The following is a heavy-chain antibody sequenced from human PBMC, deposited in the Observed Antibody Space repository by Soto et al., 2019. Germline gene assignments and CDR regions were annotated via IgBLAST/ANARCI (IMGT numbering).Heavy chain of an antibody. CDR2: IYSGGST. CDR3: ARDRGYR. J-gene: IGHJ3*01. D-gene: IGHD5-12*01. CDR1: GFSVSNNY. Sequence: QLVESGGGLVQPGGSLRLSCAASGFSVSNNYMKWVRQAPGKGLEWVSLIYSGGSTYYADSVKGRFTISRDNSKNTLFLKMNSLRVEETAVYYCARDRGYRWGQGTMVTVSS. V-gene: IGHV3-66*01.